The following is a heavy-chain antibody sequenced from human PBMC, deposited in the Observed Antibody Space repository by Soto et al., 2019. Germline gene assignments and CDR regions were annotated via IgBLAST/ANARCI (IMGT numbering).Heavy chain of an antibody. D-gene: IGHD1-1*01. CDR3: ARDEAYKWNDGGWFDP. Sequence: QVQLVQSGAEVKKPGASVKVSCKASGYTFTSYGISWVRQASGQGLEWMGWISAYNGNTKYAQKLQGRVTMTTDTATSTDYVELRSLRSDDTAVYYCARDEAYKWNDGGWFDPWGQGTLVTVSS. V-gene: IGHV1-18*01. J-gene: IGHJ5*02. CDR2: ISAYNGNT. CDR1: GYTFTSYG.